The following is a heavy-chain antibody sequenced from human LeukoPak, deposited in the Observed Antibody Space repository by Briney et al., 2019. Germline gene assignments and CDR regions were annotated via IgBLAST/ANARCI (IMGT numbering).Heavy chain of an antibody. J-gene: IGHJ4*02. V-gene: IGHV3-43D*03. Sequence: GSLRLSCAASGFTFSSYAMSWVRQAPGKGLEWVSLINWDGGSTYYSDSVRGRFTISRDNRKNSLYLQMNSLRAEDTALYYCAKVSEHSGYDGSFDYWGQGTLVTVSS. CDR2: INWDGGST. CDR3: AKVSEHSGYDGSFDY. D-gene: IGHD5-12*01. CDR1: GFTFSSYA.